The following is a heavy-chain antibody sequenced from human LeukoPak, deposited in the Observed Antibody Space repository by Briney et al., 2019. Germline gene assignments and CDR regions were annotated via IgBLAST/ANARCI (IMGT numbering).Heavy chain of an antibody. J-gene: IGHJ6*04. Sequence: GGSLRLSRAASGFTFSSYGMHWVRQAPGKGLEWVAVISYDGSNKYYADSVKGRFTISRDNSKNTLYLQMNSLRAEGTAVYYCAKAPGYPAGTPLRYYYGMDVWGKGTTVTVSS. D-gene: IGHD6-13*01. CDR3: AKAPGYPAGTPLRYYYGMDV. V-gene: IGHV3-30*18. CDR1: GFTFSSYG. CDR2: ISYDGSNK.